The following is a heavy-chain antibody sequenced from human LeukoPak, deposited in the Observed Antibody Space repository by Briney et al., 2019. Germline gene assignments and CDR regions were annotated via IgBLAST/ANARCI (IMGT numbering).Heavy chain of an antibody. CDR3: ANSNCSSTSCEFDY. Sequence: PVVSVKVSCKASGGTFSSYAISWVRQAPGQGLEWMGGIIPIFGTANYAQKFQGRVTITTDESTSTAYMELSSLRSEDTAVYYCANSNCSSTSCEFDYWGQGTLVTVSS. CDR2: IIPIFGTA. V-gene: IGHV1-69*05. J-gene: IGHJ4*02. D-gene: IGHD2-2*01. CDR1: GGTFSSYA.